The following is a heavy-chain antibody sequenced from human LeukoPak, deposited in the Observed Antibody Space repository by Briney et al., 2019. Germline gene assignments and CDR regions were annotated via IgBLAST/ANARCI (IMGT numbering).Heavy chain of an antibody. CDR3: ARRRANWYFDL. CDR1: GGSISSSSYY. Sequence: SETLSLTCTVSGGSISSSSYYWGWIRQPPGKGLEWLGGIYYSGSTYYNPSLRSRVTISVDTSKNQSSLKLSSVTAADTAVYYCARRRANWYFDLWGRGTLVTVSS. V-gene: IGHV4-39*01. J-gene: IGHJ2*01. CDR2: IYYSGST.